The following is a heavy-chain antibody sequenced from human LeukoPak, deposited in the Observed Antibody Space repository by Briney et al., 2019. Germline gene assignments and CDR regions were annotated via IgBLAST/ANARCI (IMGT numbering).Heavy chain of an antibody. Sequence: SETLSLTCAVSGGSTSSSHWWSWVRQPPGKGLEWIGEIYHSGGTNYNPSLRSRVTISIDNSNNQFSLKLTSVTAADTAVYYCARDLRGMIDYWGQGTLVTVSS. D-gene: IGHD3-16*01. CDR2: IYHSGGT. CDR1: GGSTSSSHW. J-gene: IGHJ4*02. V-gene: IGHV4-4*02. CDR3: ARDLRGMIDY.